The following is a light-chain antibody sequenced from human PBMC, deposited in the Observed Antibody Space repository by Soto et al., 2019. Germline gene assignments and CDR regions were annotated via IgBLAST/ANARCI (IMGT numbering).Light chain of an antibody. V-gene: IGLV2-8*01. Sequence: QSALTQPPSASGSPGQSVTITCTGTTSDLGIYNFVSWYQQQPGKAPKLIIYDVNRRPSGVPDRFSGSKSGNTASLTLSGLQAEDEADYYCSSYAGSNTLIFGGGTQLTVL. CDR3: SSYAGSNTLI. J-gene: IGLJ2*01. CDR2: DVN. CDR1: TSDLGIYNF.